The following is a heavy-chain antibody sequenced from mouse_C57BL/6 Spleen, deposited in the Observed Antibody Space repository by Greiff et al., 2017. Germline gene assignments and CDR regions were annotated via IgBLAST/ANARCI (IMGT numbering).Heavy chain of an antibody. CDR2: ISSGSSTI. CDR3: ARPPFITTVVATPFAY. CDR1: GFTFSDYG. Sequence: EVQRVESGGGLVKPGGSLKLSCAASGFTFSDYGMHWVRQAPEKGLEWVAYISSGSSTIYYADTVKGRFTISRDNAKNTLFLQMTSLRSEDTAMYYCARPPFITTVVATPFAYWGQGTLVTVSA. D-gene: IGHD1-1*01. J-gene: IGHJ3*01. V-gene: IGHV5-17*01.